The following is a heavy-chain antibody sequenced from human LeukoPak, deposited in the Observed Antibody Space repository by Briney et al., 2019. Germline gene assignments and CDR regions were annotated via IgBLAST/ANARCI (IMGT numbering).Heavy chain of an antibody. Sequence: GGSLRLSCAASGFTFDDYGMSWVRQAPGKGLEWVSGINWNGGSTGYADSVKGRFTISRDNAKNSPYLRMNSLRAEDTALYYCARVSSGWYRPDRDNWFDPWGKGTTVTVSS. J-gene: IGHJ5*01. D-gene: IGHD6-19*01. CDR1: GFTFDDYG. CDR3: ARVSSGWYRPDRDNWFDP. V-gene: IGHV3-20*04. CDR2: INWNGGST.